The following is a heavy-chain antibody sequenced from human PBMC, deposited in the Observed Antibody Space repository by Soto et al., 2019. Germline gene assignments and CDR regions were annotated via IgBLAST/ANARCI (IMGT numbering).Heavy chain of an antibody. CDR2: ISAYNGNT. Sequence: QVQLVQSGAEVKKPGASVKVSCKASGYTFTSYGISWVRQAPGQGLEWMGWISAYNGNTNYAQKLEGRVTMTTDTSTSTAYMELRSLRSDDTSVYYRARADNVVVPAASAMGYYYMDVWGKGTTV. CDR1: GYTFTSYG. J-gene: IGHJ6*03. CDR3: ARADNVVVPAASAMGYYYMDV. D-gene: IGHD2-2*01. V-gene: IGHV1-18*01.